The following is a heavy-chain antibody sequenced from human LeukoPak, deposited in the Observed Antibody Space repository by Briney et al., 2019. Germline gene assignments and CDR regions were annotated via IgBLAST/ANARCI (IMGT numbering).Heavy chain of an antibody. J-gene: IGHJ4*02. V-gene: IGHV1-2*02. CDR1: GYTFTGYY. D-gene: IGHD2-2*02. CDR2: INPNSGGT. Sequence: ASVKVSCKASGYTFTGYYMHWVRQAPGQGLEWMGWINPNSGGTNYAQKFQGRVTMTRDTSISTAYMGLSRLRSDDTAVYYCARDDCGSTSCYSGKTVDYWGQGTLVTVSS. CDR3: ARDDCGSTSCYSGKTVDY.